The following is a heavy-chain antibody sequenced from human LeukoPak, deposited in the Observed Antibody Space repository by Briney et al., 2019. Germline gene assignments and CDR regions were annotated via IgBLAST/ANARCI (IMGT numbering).Heavy chain of an antibody. V-gene: IGHV3-21*04. CDR1: GFTFSSYS. CDR3: ARSGVVVVAATRGYAAFDI. Sequence: GGSLRLSCAASGFTFSSYSMNWVRQAPGKGLEWVSSISSSSSYIYYADSVKGRFTISRDNAKNSLYLQMNSLRAEDTAVYYCARSGVVVVAATRGYAAFDIWGQGTMVTVSS. CDR2: ISSSSSYI. D-gene: IGHD2-15*01. J-gene: IGHJ3*02.